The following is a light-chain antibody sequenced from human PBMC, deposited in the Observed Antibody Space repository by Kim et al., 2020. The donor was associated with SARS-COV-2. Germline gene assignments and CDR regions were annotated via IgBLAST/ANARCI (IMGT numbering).Light chain of an antibody. CDR1: QSVHSN. V-gene: IGKV3-15*01. CDR2: DAS. CDR3: QQYNNWPLT. J-gene: IGKJ4*01. Sequence: VAPGERATLSCRASQSVHSNLVWYQQQPGQPPRLLIYDASTRATGIPARFSGSGSGTEFTLTISSLQSEDFAVYYCQQYNNWPLTFGGGTKVDIK.